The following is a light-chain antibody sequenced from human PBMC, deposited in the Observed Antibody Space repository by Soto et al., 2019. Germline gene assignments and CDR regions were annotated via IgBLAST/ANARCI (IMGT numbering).Light chain of an antibody. CDR2: DAS. Sequence: EIVLTQSPATLSLSPGERATLSCRASQSVNTYLAWYQQKPGQAPRLLIYDASNRATDFPARFSGSGSGTDFTLTINSLEPEDFAVYYCQQRSTWPLTFGQGTRLEIK. V-gene: IGKV3-11*01. J-gene: IGKJ5*01. CDR1: QSVNTY. CDR3: QQRSTWPLT.